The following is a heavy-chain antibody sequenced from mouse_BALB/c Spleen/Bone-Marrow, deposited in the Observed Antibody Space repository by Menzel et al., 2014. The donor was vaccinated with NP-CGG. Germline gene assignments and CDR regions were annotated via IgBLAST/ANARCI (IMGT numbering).Heavy chain of an antibody. CDR3: VLYTYYAMDY. V-gene: IGHV1S45*01. Sequence: VQLKESGAELVRPGASVKISCKAFGYTFTNHHINWVKQRPGQGLDWIGYISPYNDYTSYNQKFKGKATLTVDKSSSTAYMELGSLTSEDSAVYYCVLYTYYAMDYWGQGTSVTVSS. CDR1: GYTFTNHH. CDR2: ISPYNDYT. J-gene: IGHJ4*01. D-gene: IGHD1-3*01.